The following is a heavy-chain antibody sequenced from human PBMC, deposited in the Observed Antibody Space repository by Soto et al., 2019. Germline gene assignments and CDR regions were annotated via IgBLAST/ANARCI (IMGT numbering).Heavy chain of an antibody. V-gene: IGHV3-64*02. J-gene: IGHJ4*01. CDR3: ARARCSSGQCYYFDY. Sequence: EVQLVESGEGLVQPGGSLRLSCAASGFTFSSYNIHWIRQAPGKGLECVSAISRGGDRTYYADSVKGRFTITRDNSKNTVWLQMGSLRAEDMAVYYCARARCSSGQCYYFDYWGRGALVSVSS. CDR1: GFTFSSYN. D-gene: IGHD2-15*01. CDR2: ISRGGDRT.